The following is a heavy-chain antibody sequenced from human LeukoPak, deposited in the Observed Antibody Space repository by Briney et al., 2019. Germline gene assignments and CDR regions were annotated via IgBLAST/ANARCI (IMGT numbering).Heavy chain of an antibody. CDR2: IYTSGRT. D-gene: IGHD3-16*02. CDR1: GGSITFGSYY. Sequence: SHTLSLTCTVSGGSITFGSYYWTWIRQPAVKGLEWIGRIYTSGRTFYNPSLKSRVTISMDTSMNQFPLRLNSVTAADTAVYYCARARVIPASFDDWGQGTLVTLS. V-gene: IGHV4-61*02. J-gene: IGHJ4*02. CDR3: ARARVIPASFDD.